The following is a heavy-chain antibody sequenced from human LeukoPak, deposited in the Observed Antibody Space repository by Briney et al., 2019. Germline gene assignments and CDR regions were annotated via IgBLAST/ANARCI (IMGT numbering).Heavy chain of an antibody. CDR2: IYYRGSS. CDR1: GGSISSGNYQ. V-gene: IGHV4-30-4*01. J-gene: IGHJ4*02. Sequence: SQTLSLTCTVSGGSISSGNYQWSWIRQPPGKGLEWIGYIYYRGSSYYNPSLESRVTISVDTSKNQFSLRLTSVTAADTAVYYCARTPLGYCSSTSCYAGRKGFDYWGQGTLVTVSA. D-gene: IGHD2-2*01. CDR3: ARTPLGYCSSTSCYAGRKGFDY.